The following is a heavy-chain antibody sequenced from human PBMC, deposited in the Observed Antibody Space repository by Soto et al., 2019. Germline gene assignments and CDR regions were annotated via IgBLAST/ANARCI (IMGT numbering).Heavy chain of an antibody. CDR2: VNPSGGHT. CDR1: GDTFSDYY. V-gene: IGHV1-46*01. CDR3: ARGGHVVVVTAALDY. Sequence: QVQLMQSGAEVKKPGASVKVSCKASGDTFSDYYIHWVRQAPGQGLEWMGTVNPSGGHTTYSQHFLGRVNMTRDTSTSTLHMELTSLTSEDTAVYYCARGGHVVVVTAALDYWGKGTLVTVSS. D-gene: IGHD2-21*02. J-gene: IGHJ4*02.